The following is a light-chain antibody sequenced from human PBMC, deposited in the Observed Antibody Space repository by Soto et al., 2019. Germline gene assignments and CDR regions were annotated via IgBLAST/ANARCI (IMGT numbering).Light chain of an antibody. CDR2: STN. CDR1: SGSVSTSYY. CDR3: VLYMGSGIWV. V-gene: IGLV8-61*01. Sequence: QTVVTQEPSFSVSPGRTVTLTCGLSSGSVSTSYYPSWYQQTPGQAPRTLIYSTNTRSSGVPDRFSGSILGNKAALTITGAXXDXESDYYCVLYMGSGIWVFGGGTKLTV. J-gene: IGLJ3*02.